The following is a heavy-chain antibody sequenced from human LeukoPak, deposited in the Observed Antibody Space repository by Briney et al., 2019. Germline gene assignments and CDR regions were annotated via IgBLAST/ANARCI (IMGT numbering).Heavy chain of an antibody. CDR1: GFTFSSYA. CDR2: ILYDGSNK. D-gene: IGHD6-13*01. J-gene: IGHJ4*02. V-gene: IGHV3-30*04. Sequence: GGSLRLSCAASGFTFSSYAMHWVRQAPGQGLEWVALILYDGSNKYYADSVKGRFTVSTDNCKNTLYLQMNSLRAEDTAVYYCVRGAYSSSWLNFDYWGQGTLVTVPS. CDR3: VRGAYSSSWLNFDY.